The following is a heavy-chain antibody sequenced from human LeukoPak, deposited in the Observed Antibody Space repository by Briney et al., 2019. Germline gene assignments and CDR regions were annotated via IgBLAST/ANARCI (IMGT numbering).Heavy chain of an antibody. CDR1: GYSFTSYW. D-gene: IGHD3-10*01. CDR3: ARHRSRGYGSGSYYTEFDY. J-gene: IGHJ4*02. CDR2: TYPGDSDT. V-gene: IGHV5-51*01. Sequence: GESLKISCKGSGYSFTSYWIGWVRQMPGKGLEWMGITYPGDSDTRYSPSFQGQVTISADKSISTAYLQWSSLKASDTAMYYCARHRSRGYGSGSYYTEFDYWGQGTLVTVSS.